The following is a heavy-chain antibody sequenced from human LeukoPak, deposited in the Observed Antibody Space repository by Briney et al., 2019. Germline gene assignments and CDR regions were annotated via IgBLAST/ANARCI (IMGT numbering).Heavy chain of an antibody. CDR1: GGSISTYY. J-gene: IGHJ6*03. V-gene: IGHV4-34*01. CDR3: ARQVRAGYYYYYMDV. Sequence: PSETLSLTCTVSGGSISTYYWSWIRQPPGKGLEWIGEINHSGSTNYNPSLKSRVTISVDTSKNQFSLRLSSVTAADTAVYYCARQVRAGYYYYYMDVWGKGTTVTISS. CDR2: INHSGST.